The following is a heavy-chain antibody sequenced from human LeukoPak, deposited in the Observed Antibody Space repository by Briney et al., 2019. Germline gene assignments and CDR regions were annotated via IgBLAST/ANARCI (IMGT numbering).Heavy chain of an antibody. CDR3: ARVGDGGELLSAFDI. Sequence: SETLSLTCTVSGGSISSYYWSWIRQPPGKGLEWIGYIYCSGSTNYNPSLKSRVTISVDTSKNQFSLKLSSVTAADTAVYYCARVGDGGELLSAFDIWGQGTMVTVSS. CDR2: IYCSGST. J-gene: IGHJ3*02. D-gene: IGHD3-10*01. CDR1: GGSISSYY. V-gene: IGHV4-59*01.